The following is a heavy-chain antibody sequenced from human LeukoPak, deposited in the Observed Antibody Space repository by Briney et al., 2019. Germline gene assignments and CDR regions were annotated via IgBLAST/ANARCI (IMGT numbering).Heavy chain of an antibody. J-gene: IGHJ3*02. CDR3: ARDGHRRYHYDSSGREDAFDI. D-gene: IGHD3-22*01. CDR1: GYTFTSYG. V-gene: IGHV1-18*01. CDR2: ISAYNGHT. Sequence: ASVTVSCKASGYTFTSYGISWVRQAPGQGLEWMGWISAYNGHTKYAQKVQGRVTMTRDTSTSTAYMELRSLRSDDTAVYYCARDGHRRYHYDSSGREDAFDIWGQGTMVTVSS.